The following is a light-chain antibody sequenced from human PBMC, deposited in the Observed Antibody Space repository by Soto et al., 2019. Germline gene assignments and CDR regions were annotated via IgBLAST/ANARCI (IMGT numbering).Light chain of an antibody. CDR1: QSVSSSY. CDR2: GAS. CDR3: AKYGSSRWT. J-gene: IGKJ1*01. V-gene: IGKV3-20*01. Sequence: EIVLTQSPGTLSLSPGERATLSCRASQSVSSSYLAWYQQKPGQAPRLLIYGASSRATGIPDRFSGSGSGTNFILTISKRGPEVLELFYFAKYGSSRWTFVQGTSLDIK.